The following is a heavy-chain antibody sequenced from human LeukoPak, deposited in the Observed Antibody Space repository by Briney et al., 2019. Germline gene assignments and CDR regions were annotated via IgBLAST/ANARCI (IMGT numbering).Heavy chain of an antibody. V-gene: IGHV3-7*01. CDR3: AKDLRAVYGEFDY. J-gene: IGHJ4*02. CDR2: IKQDGSEK. D-gene: IGHD2/OR15-2a*01. CDR1: GFTFSSYW. Sequence: GGSLRLSCAASGFTFSSYWMSWVRQAPGKGLEWVTNIKQDGSEKYYVDSVKGRFTISRDNSKNTLYLQMNSLRAEDTAVYYCAKDLRAVYGEFDYWGQGTLVTVSS.